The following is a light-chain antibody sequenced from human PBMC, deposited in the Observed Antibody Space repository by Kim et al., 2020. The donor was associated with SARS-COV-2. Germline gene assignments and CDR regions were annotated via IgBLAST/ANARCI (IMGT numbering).Light chain of an antibody. J-gene: IGLJ2*01. CDR1: NLGNKY. CDR2: QNT. Sequence: SVSPGQTASITCSGDNLGNKYVCCYQQKPGQSPVLVIYQNTKRPSGIPERFSGSNSGNTATLTISGTQAMDESDFYCQAWDGTTVVFGGGTQLTVL. CDR3: QAWDGTTVV. V-gene: IGLV3-1*01.